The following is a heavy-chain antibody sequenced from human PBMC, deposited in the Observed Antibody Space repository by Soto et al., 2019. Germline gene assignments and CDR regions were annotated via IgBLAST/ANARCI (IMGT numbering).Heavy chain of an antibody. D-gene: IGHD6-13*01. CDR3: AREPIDEKAPRIAAASNTNYYYYGMDV. J-gene: IGHJ6*02. CDR2: ISYDGSNK. Sequence: GGSLRLSCAASGFTFSSYAMHWVRQAPGKGLEWVAVISYDGSNKYYADSVKGRFTISRDNSKNTLYLQMNSLRAWETAVYSCAREPIDEKAPRIAAASNTNYYYYGMDVWGQGTTVTVSS. V-gene: IGHV3-30-3*01. CDR1: GFTFSSYA.